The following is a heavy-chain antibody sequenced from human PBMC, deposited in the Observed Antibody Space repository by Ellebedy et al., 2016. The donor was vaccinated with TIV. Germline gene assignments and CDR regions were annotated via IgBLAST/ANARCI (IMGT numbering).Heavy chain of an antibody. CDR3: AKSASETMVRGSDY. V-gene: IGHV3-23*01. Sequence: GESLKISCAASGFTFSYYAMSWVRQAPGKGLEWVAAISGSGRDAFYADPVQGRFTISRDTSKDALYLQMNRLRAEDTAIYYCAKSASETMVRGSDYWGQGTLVTVSS. D-gene: IGHD3-10*01. CDR2: ISGSGRDA. CDR1: GFTFSYYA. J-gene: IGHJ4*02.